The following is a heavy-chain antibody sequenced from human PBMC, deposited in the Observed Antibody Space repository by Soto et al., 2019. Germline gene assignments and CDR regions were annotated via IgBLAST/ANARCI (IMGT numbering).Heavy chain of an antibody. J-gene: IGHJ6*02. CDR2: ITSSCSYI. D-gene: IGHD4-17*01. Sequence: GGCLRLSCAASGFTFNSYSMNCVRQASGKGLEWCSSITSSCSYIYCADSVKGRITISGDSPKHSLYLQMNSQKSDDTAVYYCARDPQYGEHNPYYHYGMDVWGQGTTVIFCS. CDR1: GFTFNSYS. V-gene: IGHV3-21*01. CDR3: ARDPQYGEHNPYYHYGMDV.